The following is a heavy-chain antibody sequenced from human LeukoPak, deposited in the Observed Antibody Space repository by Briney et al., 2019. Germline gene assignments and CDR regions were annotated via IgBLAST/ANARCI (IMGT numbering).Heavy chain of an antibody. CDR1: GYTFTGYF. J-gene: IGHJ4*02. D-gene: IGHD6-13*01. CDR2: INPNSGGT. Sequence: ASVKVSCKASGYTFTGYFIHWVRQAPGQGLEWMGWINPNSGGTNYAQKFQGRVTMTRDTSISTAYMELSRLRSDDTAVYYCARVPESYSSSWEFDYWGQGTLVTVSS. V-gene: IGHV1-2*02. CDR3: ARVPESYSSSWEFDY.